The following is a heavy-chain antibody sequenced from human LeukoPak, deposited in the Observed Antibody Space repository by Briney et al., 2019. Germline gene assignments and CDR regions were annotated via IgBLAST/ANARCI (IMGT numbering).Heavy chain of an antibody. Sequence: SETLSLTCTVSGGSISSYYWSWIRQPAGEGLEWIGRIYISGSGSTNYNPSLKSRVTMSVDTSKNQFSLKLSSVTAADTAVYYCASSEGLPYYFDYWGQGTLVTVSS. V-gene: IGHV4-4*07. CDR2: IYISGSGST. D-gene: IGHD3-10*01. CDR3: ASSEGLPYYFDY. J-gene: IGHJ4*02. CDR1: GGSISSYY.